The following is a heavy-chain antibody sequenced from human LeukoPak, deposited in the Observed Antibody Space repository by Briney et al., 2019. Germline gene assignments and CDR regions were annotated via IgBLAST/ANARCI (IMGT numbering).Heavy chain of an antibody. Sequence: GGSLRLSCAASGFTFSSYGMSWVRQAPGKGLEWVSTISGSGETIYYADTVKGRFIISRDNSKNTVYLQINSLRAEDTAVYYCAKRAPYYFDNWGQGTLVTVSS. CDR2: ISGSGETI. V-gene: IGHV3-23*01. CDR3: AKRAPYYFDN. J-gene: IGHJ4*02. CDR1: GFTFSSYG.